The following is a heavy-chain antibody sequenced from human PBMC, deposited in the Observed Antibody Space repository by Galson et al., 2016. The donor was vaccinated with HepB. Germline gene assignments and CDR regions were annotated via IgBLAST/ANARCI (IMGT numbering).Heavy chain of an antibody. D-gene: IGHD2-21*02. CDR1: GFNFSSYA. CDR2: ISGRGGST. Sequence: SLRLSCAASGFNFSSYAMSWVRQAPGKGLEWVSGISGRGGSTYYEDSVEGRFTISRDNSKNTLYLQMKSLRAEDTAVYYCAKSLLGVTLVSYYYGMDVWGQGTTVTASS. CDR3: AKSLLGVTLVSYYYGMDV. V-gene: IGHV3-23*01. J-gene: IGHJ6*02.